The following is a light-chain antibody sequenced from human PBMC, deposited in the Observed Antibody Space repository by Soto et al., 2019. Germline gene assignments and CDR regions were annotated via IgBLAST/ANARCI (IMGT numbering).Light chain of an antibody. J-gene: IGLJ1*01. CDR1: SSGVGGYKY. V-gene: IGLV2-14*01. CDR2: DVS. Sequence: QSALTQPASVSGSPGQSITISCTGTSSGVGGYKYVSWYQQHPGQAPKLIIYDVSDRPSGVSNRFSGSKSGNTASLTISGLQPEDEADYYCSSYTSSRSYVFGTGTKLTVL. CDR3: SSYTSSRSYV.